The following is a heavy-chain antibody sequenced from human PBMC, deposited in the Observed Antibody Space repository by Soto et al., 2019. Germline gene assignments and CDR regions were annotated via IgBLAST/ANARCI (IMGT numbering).Heavy chain of an antibody. CDR3: ASGESKQLVPDAEYFQH. CDR1: GGSFSGYY. Sequence: SETLSLTCAVYGGSFSGYYWSWIRQPPGKGLEWIGEINHSGSTNYNPSLKSRVTISVDTSKNQFSLKLSSVTAADTAVYYCASGESKQLVPDAEYFQHWGQGTLVTVSS. D-gene: IGHD6-6*01. CDR2: INHSGST. J-gene: IGHJ1*01. V-gene: IGHV4-34*01.